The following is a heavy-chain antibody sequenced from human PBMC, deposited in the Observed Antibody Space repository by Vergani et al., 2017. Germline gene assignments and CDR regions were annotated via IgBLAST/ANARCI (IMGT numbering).Heavy chain of an antibody. CDR2: IKSKTDGGTT. V-gene: IGHV3-15*01. D-gene: IGHD3-10*01. CDR3: TTYNKGPVGITMVRGVSAY. J-gene: IGHJ4*02. CDR1: GFTFSNAW. Sequence: EVQLVESGGGLVKPGGSLRLSCAASGFTFSNAWMSWVRQAPGKGLEWVGRIKSKTDGGTTDYAAPVKGRFTISRDDSKNTLYLQMNSLKTEDTAVYYCTTYNKGPVGITMVRGVSAYWGQGTLVTVSS.